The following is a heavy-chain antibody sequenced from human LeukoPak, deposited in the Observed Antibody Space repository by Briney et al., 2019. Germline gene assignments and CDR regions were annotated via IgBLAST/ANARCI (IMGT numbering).Heavy chain of an antibody. J-gene: IGHJ4*02. D-gene: IGHD3-22*01. CDR3: AHEDSSGFLDC. CDR2: ISGSGGST. V-gene: IGHV3-23*01. Sequence: GGSLRLSCAASGFTFSYYAMHWVRQAPGKGLEWVSGISGSGGSTYYADSVKGRFTISRDNSKNTLYLQMNSLRAEDTAVYYCAHEDSSGFLDCWGQGTLVTVSS. CDR1: GFTFSYYA.